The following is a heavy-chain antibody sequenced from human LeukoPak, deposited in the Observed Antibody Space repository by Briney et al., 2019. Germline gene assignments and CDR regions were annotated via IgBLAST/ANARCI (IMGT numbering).Heavy chain of an antibody. CDR2: IDYIGTT. Sequence: PSETLSLTCTVSGGPISSSSYFWGWIRQPPGKGLEWIGRIDYIGTTYYNPSLSSQITISLYTTTNQGSLKLSSVTAADTAVCYSSRGNWGLLIWIIWGGGTLVTVSS. CDR1: GGPISSSSYF. CDR3: SRGNWGLLIWII. D-gene: IGHD7-27*01. V-gene: IGHV4-39*01. J-gene: IGHJ4*02.